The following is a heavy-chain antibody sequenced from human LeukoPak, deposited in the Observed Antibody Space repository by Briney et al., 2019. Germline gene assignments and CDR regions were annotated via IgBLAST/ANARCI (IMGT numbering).Heavy chain of an antibody. J-gene: IGHJ6*03. CDR1: GFTFSSYW. D-gene: IGHD2-2*01. CDR3: AKRGGLPQLDYYYYYMDV. V-gene: IGHV3-74*01. Sequence: GGSLRLSCAASGFTFSSYWMHWVRQAPGKGLAWVSRINSDGSSTSYADSVKGRFTISRGNAKNTLYLQMNSLRAEDTAVYYCAKRGGLPQLDYYYYYMDVWGKGTTVTVSS. CDR2: INSDGSST.